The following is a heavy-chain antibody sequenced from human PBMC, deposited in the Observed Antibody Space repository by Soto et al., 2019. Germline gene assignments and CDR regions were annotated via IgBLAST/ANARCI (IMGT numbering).Heavy chain of an antibody. CDR2: IKSKTDGGTT. CDR3: TTDSRVPLFCSGGSCYSKHRGSYGMDV. D-gene: IGHD2-15*01. CDR1: GFTFSNAW. Sequence: NPGGSLRLSCAASGFTFSNAWMSWVRQAPGKGLEWVGRIKSKTDGGTTDYAAPVKGRFTISRDDSKNTLYLQMNSLKTEDTAVYYCTTDSRVPLFCSGGSCYSKHRGSYGMDVWGQGTTVTVSS. V-gene: IGHV3-15*01. J-gene: IGHJ6*02.